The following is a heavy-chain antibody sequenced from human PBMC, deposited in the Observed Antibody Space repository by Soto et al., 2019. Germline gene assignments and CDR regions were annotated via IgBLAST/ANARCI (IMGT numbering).Heavy chain of an antibody. CDR1: GDTVSSNSAA. CDR3: ARNWQLDY. V-gene: IGHV6-1*01. Sequence: QVQLQQSGPGLVKPSQTLSLTCAISGDTVSSNSAACNWIRQSPSGGLEWLGRTYYRSKWYTDYAPSVKSRMNINPDTSQNQFSMQLNSVTPEDTAVYYCARNWQLDYWGQGTLVTVSA. J-gene: IGHJ4*02. CDR2: TYYRSKWYT. D-gene: IGHD1-1*01.